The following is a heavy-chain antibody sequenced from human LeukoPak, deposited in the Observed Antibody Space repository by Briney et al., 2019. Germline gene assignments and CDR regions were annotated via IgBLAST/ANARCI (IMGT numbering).Heavy chain of an antibody. V-gene: IGHV3-23*01. CDR2: ISGSGGTT. D-gene: IGHD3-22*01. CDR3: AKGPYYYDSSGLKNFDY. CDR1: GFTFSNYA. Sequence: GGSLRLSCAASGFTFSNYAMSWVRQAPGKGLEWVSGISGSGGTTYYADSVKGRFTVSRDNSKNTLYLQMNSLRAEDTAVYYCAKGPYYYDSSGLKNFDYWGQGTLVTVSS. J-gene: IGHJ4*02.